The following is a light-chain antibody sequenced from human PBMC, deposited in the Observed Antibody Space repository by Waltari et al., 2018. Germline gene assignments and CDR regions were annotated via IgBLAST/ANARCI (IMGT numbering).Light chain of an antibody. CDR3: QQYNNWPPLT. Sequence: EMVMTQSPASLSVSPGETATLPCRASQSVSTNVAWYQQKRGQAPRLLMYSASTRATGIPARFSGSGSGTEFTLTISSLQSEDFAVYYCQQYNNWPPLTFGGGTKVEIK. J-gene: IGKJ4*01. V-gene: IGKV3-15*01. CDR1: QSVSTN. CDR2: SAS.